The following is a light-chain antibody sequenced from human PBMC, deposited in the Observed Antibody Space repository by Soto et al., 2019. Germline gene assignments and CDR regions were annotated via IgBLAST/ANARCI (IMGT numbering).Light chain of an antibody. CDR2: AAS. V-gene: IGKV1-8*01. Sequence: AIRMTQSPSSFSASTGDRVTITCRASQCISSYLAWYQQKPGKAPKLLIYAASTLQSGVPSRFSGSGSGTEFTLTISSLQPDDFATYYCQHYNSYSEAFGQGTKVDIK. CDR3: QHYNSYSEA. CDR1: QCISSY. J-gene: IGKJ1*01.